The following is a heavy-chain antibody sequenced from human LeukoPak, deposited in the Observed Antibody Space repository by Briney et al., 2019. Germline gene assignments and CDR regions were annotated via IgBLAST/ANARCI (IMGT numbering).Heavy chain of an antibody. CDR1: GGSINSGDYY. CDR2: IYSGGST. V-gene: IGHV4-30-4*08. CDR3: ARSNWKYYFDF. Sequence: PSQTLSLTCTVSGGSINSGDYYWSWIRQPPGKGPEWIGYIYSGGSTYYNPSLKSRLTMSLDTSKSQFSLKVSSVTAADTAVYHCARSNWKYYFDFWGQGTLVTVSS. J-gene: IGHJ4*02. D-gene: IGHD1-1*01.